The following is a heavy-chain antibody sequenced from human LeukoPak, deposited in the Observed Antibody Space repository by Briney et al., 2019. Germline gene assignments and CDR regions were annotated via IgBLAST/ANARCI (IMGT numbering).Heavy chain of an antibody. Sequence: GGSLRLSCAASGFTLSNYAMHWVRQAPGKGLEWVAIITYDGSNKDYADVVKGRFTISRDNSKNTLYLQMNSLRAEDTALYYCARDGYFGSDSVTGAGALGDYYMDVWGKGTTVTVSS. CDR2: ITYDGSNK. V-gene: IGHV3-30*04. J-gene: IGHJ6*03. D-gene: IGHD3-9*01. CDR1: GFTLSNYA. CDR3: ARDGYFGSDSVTGAGALGDYYMDV.